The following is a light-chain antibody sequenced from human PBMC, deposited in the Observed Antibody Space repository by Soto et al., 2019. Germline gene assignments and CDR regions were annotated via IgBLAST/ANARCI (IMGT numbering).Light chain of an antibody. J-gene: IGLJ1*01. V-gene: IGLV2-14*01. CDR2: EVS. CDR1: SSDVGRYNH. Sequence: QSALTQPASVSGSPGQSITISCTGTSSDVGRYNHVSWYQHHPGKAPKLLISEVSKRPPGVSNRFSGSKSDYTVSLTISGLQAEDEADYYCNSHTSGDFRVFGTGTKLTVL. CDR3: NSHTSGDFRV.